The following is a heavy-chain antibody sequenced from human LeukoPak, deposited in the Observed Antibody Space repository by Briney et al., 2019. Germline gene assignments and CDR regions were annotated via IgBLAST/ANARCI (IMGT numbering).Heavy chain of an antibody. Sequence: GSLRLSCAASGFTFSSYWMSWVRQAPGKGLEWIGEINHSGSTNYNPSLKSRVTISVDTSKNQFSLKLSSVTAADTAVYYCARDRIAAFDIWGQGTMVTVSS. CDR3: ARDRIAAFDI. CDR1: GFTFSSYW. J-gene: IGHJ3*02. V-gene: IGHV4-34*01. CDR2: INHSGST.